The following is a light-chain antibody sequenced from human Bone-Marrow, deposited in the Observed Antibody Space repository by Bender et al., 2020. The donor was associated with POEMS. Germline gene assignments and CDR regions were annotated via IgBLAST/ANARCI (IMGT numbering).Light chain of an antibody. V-gene: IGLV2-8*01. CDR1: SSDVGGYNY. Sequence: QSALTQPPSASGSPGQSVTISCTGTSSDVGGYNYVSWYQQHPGKAPKLMIYEVNKRPSGVPDRFSGSKSGNTASLTVSGLQAEDEADYYCSSYRHRDNVIFGGGTTLTVL. J-gene: IGLJ2*01. CDR3: SSYRHRDNVI. CDR2: EVN.